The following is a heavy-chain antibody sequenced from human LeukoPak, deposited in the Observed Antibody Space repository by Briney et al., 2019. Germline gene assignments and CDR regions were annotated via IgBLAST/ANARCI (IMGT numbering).Heavy chain of an antibody. CDR3: ARVAGIPAAPGGFDY. CDR2: IIPIFGTA. Sequence: SVKVSCKASGGTFSSYAISWVRRAPGQGLEWMGGIIPIFGTANYAQKFQGRVTITADESTSTAYMELSSLRSEDTTVYYCARVAGIPAAPGGFDYWGQGTLVTVPS. V-gene: IGHV1-69*13. D-gene: IGHD2-2*01. CDR1: GGTFSSYA. J-gene: IGHJ4*02.